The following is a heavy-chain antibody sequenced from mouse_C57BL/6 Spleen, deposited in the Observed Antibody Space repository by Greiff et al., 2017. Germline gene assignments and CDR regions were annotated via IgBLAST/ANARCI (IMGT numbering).Heavy chain of an antibody. CDR1: GYTFTSYW. Sequence: QVQLKQPGAELVMPGASVKLSCKASGYTFTSYWMHWVKQRPGQGLEWIGEIDPSDSYTNYNQKFKGKSTLTVDKSSSTAYMQLSSLTSEDSAVYYCARSPITRYAMDYWGQGTSVTVSS. V-gene: IGHV1-69*01. CDR2: IDPSDSYT. CDR3: ARSPITRYAMDY. J-gene: IGHJ4*01. D-gene: IGHD1-2*01.